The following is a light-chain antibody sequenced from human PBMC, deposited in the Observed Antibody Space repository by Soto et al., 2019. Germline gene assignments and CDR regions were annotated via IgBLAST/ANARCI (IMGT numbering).Light chain of an antibody. V-gene: IGKV3-20*01. CDR1: QSVSSSY. CDR2: GVS. Sequence: EIVLTQSPGTLSLSPGERATLSCRASQSVSSSYLAWYQHKPGQAPMLLIYGVSSRATGIPDRFSGSGSVTHFTLTISRLEPEDFAVYYCHQYGTSPKTFGQGTKVEIK. J-gene: IGKJ1*01. CDR3: HQYGTSPKT.